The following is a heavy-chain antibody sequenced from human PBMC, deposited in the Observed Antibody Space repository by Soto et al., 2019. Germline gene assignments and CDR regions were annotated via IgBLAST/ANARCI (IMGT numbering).Heavy chain of an antibody. CDR2: LTGGGGRT. Sequence: GGSLRLSCAASGFTFSSYAMGWVRQAPGKGLEWLSALTGGGGRTYYADPVKGRFTISRDNAKNTLYLQMNSLRAEDTAVYFCAKGVTDGYTYAVDYWGQGTLVTVSS. V-gene: IGHV3-23*01. D-gene: IGHD5-18*01. J-gene: IGHJ4*02. CDR1: GFTFSSYA. CDR3: AKGVTDGYTYAVDY.